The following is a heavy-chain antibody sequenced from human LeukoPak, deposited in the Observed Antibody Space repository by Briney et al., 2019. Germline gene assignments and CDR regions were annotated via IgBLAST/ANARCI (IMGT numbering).Heavy chain of an antibody. CDR3: AREAITGDQAGAFDI. CDR2: IFYDGSDK. Sequence: GGSLRLSCAASGFTFSSYVMHWVRQAPGEGLEWVAVIFYDGSDKYYADSVKGRFTISRDNSKNTLYVQMNSLRAEDTAVYYCAREAITGDQAGAFDIWGQGTMVTVSS. D-gene: IGHD7-27*01. CDR1: GFTFSSYV. V-gene: IGHV3-30-3*01. J-gene: IGHJ3*02.